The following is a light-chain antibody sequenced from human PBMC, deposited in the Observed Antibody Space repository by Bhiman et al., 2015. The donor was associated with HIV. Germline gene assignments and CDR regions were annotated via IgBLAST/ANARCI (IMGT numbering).Light chain of an antibody. CDR1: KLGDKY. J-gene: IGLJ3*02. CDR2: QDN. V-gene: IGLV3-1*01. CDR3: GTWDSSLSAEV. Sequence: SYELTQPPSVSVSPGQTASITCSGDKLGDKYACWYQQKPGQSPVLVIYQDNNRPSGIPDRFSGSKSGTSATLGITGLQTGDEADYYCGTWDSSLSAEVFGGGTKLTVL.